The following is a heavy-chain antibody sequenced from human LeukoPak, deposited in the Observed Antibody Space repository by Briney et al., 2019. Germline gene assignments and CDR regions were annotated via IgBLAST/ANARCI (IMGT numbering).Heavy chain of an antibody. V-gene: IGHV1-8*03. CDR1: GYTFTNYH. CDR2: INPYTDDR. Sequence: ASVKVSCKASGYTFTNYHINWVRQASGQGLEWMGWINPYTDDRGYAQRFQGRVTITRDTSISTAYMELSSLSSEDTAVYFCARTTSMTASGYDYWGQGTLVSVSS. CDR3: ARTTSMTASGYDY. J-gene: IGHJ4*02. D-gene: IGHD2-21*02.